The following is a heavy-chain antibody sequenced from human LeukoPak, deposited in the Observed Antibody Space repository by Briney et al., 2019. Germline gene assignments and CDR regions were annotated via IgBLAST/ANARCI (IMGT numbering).Heavy chain of an antibody. CDR2: ISNNGNTI. J-gene: IGHJ4*02. CDR1: GFTFSSCS. V-gene: IGHV3-48*04. CDR3: ARDDPRTAYYGDYLSPIDY. D-gene: IGHD4-17*01. Sequence: GGSLRLSCAASGFTFSSCSMNWVRKAPGKGLEWVSYISNNGNTIYYTDSVKGRFTISRDNAKNSLFLQMNSLRAEDTAVYYCARDDPRTAYYGDYLSPIDYWGQGTLVTVSS.